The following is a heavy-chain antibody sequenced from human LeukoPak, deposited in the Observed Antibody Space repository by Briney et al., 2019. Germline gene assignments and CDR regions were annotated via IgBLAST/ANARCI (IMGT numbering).Heavy chain of an antibody. J-gene: IGHJ4*02. Sequence: PGGSLRLSCAASGFTVISYGMHWVRQAPGKGLEWVAFMRFSGSHIYYADSVKGRFTISRDNSKNTLFLQMNSLRAEDTAVYYCTRDINTNWYAGLYWGQGTLVTVSS. V-gene: IGHV3-30*02. D-gene: IGHD1-1*01. CDR1: GFTVISYG. CDR3: TRDINTNWYAGLY. CDR2: MRFSGSHI.